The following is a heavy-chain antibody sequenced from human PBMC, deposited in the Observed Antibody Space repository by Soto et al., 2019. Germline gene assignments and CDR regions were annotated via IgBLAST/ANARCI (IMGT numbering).Heavy chain of an antibody. D-gene: IGHD2-21*01. CDR1: GFTFSGSA. J-gene: IGHJ6*02. Sequence: GSLILSCAASGFTFSGSAMHWVRQASGKGLEWVGRIRSKANSYATAYAASVKGRFTTSRDDSKNTAYLQMNSLKTEDTAVYYCTSRVVNHGMDATYYYYGMDVWGQGTKVTVYS. CDR2: IRSKANSYAT. CDR3: TSRVVNHGMDATYYYYGMDV. V-gene: IGHV3-73*01.